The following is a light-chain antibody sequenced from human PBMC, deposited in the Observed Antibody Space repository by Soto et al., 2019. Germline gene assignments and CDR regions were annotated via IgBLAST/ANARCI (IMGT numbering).Light chain of an antibody. J-gene: IGKJ5*01. V-gene: IGKV1-9*01. CDR1: QGISSY. Sequence: DIQLTQSPSFLSASVGDRVTITCRASQGISSYLAWYQQKPGKAPKLLIYAASTLQSGVPSRFSGSGSGTEFTLTISSLQPEDFATYYCQQFNSYPGITFGQGTRLEIK. CDR3: QQFNSYPGIT. CDR2: AAS.